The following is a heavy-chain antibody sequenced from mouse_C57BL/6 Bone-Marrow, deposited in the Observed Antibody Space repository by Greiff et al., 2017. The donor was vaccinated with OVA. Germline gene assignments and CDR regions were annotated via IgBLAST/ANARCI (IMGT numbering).Heavy chain of an antibody. CDR3: AREDGYYVGFAY. D-gene: IGHD2-3*01. CDR2: IYYSGTI. CDR1: GISITTGNYR. J-gene: IGHJ3*01. V-gene: IGHV3-5*01. Sequence: VQLQQSGPGLVKPSQTVFLTCTVTGISITTGNYRWSWIRQFPGNKLEWIGYIYYSGTITYNPSLTSRTTITRDTPKNQFFLEMNSLTAEDTATYYCAREDGYYVGFAYWGQGTLVTVSA.